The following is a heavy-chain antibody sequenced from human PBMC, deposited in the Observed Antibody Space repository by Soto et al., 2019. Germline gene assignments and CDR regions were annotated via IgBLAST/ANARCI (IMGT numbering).Heavy chain of an antibody. CDR3: ARHVNNPRERMDV. V-gene: IGHV5-51*01. J-gene: IGHJ6*02. CDR2: IYPGDSDT. CDR1: GYSFTSYW. D-gene: IGHD1-20*01. Sequence: GESLKISCKGSGYSFTSYWIGWVRQMPGEGLEWMGIIYPGDSDTRYSPSFQGQVTISADKSISTAYLQWSSLKASDTAMYYCARHVNNPRERMDVWGQGTMVTVSS.